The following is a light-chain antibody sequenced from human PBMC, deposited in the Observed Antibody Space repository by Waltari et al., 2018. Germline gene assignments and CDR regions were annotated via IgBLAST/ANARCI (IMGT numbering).Light chain of an antibody. CDR3: CSYAGSYTWV. CDR2: DVS. V-gene: IGLV2-11*01. Sequence: QSALTQPRSVSASPGQLVTISCTGTSSVAGGYNYVSWYQQHPGKAPKLTIYDVSKRPSGVPDRFSGSKSGNTASLTISGLQAEDEADYYCCSYAGSYTWVFGGGTKLTVL. CDR1: SSVAGGYNY. J-gene: IGLJ3*02.